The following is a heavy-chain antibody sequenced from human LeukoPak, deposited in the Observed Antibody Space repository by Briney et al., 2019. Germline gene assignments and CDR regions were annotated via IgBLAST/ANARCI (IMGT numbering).Heavy chain of an antibody. J-gene: IGHJ4*02. CDR2: IYYSGST. CDR3: ARDGARAAAGRGVFDY. V-gene: IGHV4-59*01. D-gene: IGHD6-13*01. Sequence: PSETLSLTCTVSGGSISSYYWSWTRQPPGKGLEWIGCIYYSGSTNYNPSLKSRVTISVDTSKNQFSLKLSSVTAADTAVYYCARDGARAAAGRGVFDYWGQGTLVTVSS. CDR1: GGSISSYY.